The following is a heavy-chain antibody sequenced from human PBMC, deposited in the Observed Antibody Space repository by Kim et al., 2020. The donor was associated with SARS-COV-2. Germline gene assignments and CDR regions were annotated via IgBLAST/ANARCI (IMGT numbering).Heavy chain of an antibody. V-gene: IGHV4-39*01. Sequence: GGSISSTSYYWGWIRQPPGKGLEWIGSIFYTGSTYYSPSLKSRVTISVDTSKNQFSLKLSSVTAADPAVYYCARPSWVGWKFDPWGQGTLAT. CDR2: IFYTGST. CDR3: ARPSWVGWKFDP. D-gene: IGHD1-1*01. J-gene: IGHJ5*02. CDR1: GGSISSTSYY.